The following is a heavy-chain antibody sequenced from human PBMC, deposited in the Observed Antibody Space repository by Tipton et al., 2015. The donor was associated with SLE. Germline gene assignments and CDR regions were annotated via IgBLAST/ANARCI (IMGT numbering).Heavy chain of an antibody. J-gene: IGHJ3*02. CDR2: IYYSGST. V-gene: IGHV4-59*01. D-gene: IGHD7-27*01. CDR1: GGSISSYY. CDR3: ARGLGASDI. Sequence: LRLSCTVSGGSISSYYWSWIRQPPGKGLEWIGYIYYSGSTNYNPSLKSRVTISIDTSKNQFSLKLSSVTAADTAVYYCARGLGASDIWGQGTMVTVSS.